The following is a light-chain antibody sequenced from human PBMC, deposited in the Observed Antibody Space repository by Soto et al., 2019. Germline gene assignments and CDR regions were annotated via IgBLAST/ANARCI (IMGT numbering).Light chain of an antibody. CDR3: QQTHMFPLT. CDR1: QRISTW. Sequence: DIPMTQYPSSVSASVGDSVTFNCWASQRISTWLAWYQQKPGKAPQLLIYAASTLQSGVPSRFRGSGSGRDFTLTITSLQPEDSGTYYCQQTHMFPLTFGGGTRVEIK. CDR2: AAS. J-gene: IGKJ4*01. V-gene: IGKV1-12*01.